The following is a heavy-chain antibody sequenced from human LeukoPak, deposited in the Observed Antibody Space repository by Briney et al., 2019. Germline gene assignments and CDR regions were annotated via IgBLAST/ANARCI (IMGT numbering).Heavy chain of an antibody. CDR2: INQDGSEK. Sequence: GGSLRLSCAASGFTFSSYGMSWVRQAPGKGLEWVANINQDGSEKYYVVSVKGRFTISRDNAKSSLYLQVNSLRAEDTAVYYCARDGAARGSGSFGDWGQGTLVTVSS. D-gene: IGHD3-10*01. CDR1: GFTFSSYG. CDR3: ARDGAARGSGSFGD. V-gene: IGHV3-7*01. J-gene: IGHJ4*02.